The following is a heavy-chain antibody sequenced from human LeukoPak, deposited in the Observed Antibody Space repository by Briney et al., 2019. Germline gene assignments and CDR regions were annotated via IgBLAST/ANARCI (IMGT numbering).Heavy chain of an antibody. CDR3: ARDRGYCSGGSCMHGMDV. D-gene: IGHD2-15*01. V-gene: IGHV1-2*04. CDR1: GYTFTGYY. Sequence: ASVKVSCKASGYTFTGYYMHWVRQAPGQGLGWMGWINPNSGGTNYAQKFQGWVTMTRDTSISTAYMELSRLRSDDTAVYYCARDRGYCSGGSCMHGMDVWGKGTTVTVSS. CDR2: INPNSGGT. J-gene: IGHJ6*04.